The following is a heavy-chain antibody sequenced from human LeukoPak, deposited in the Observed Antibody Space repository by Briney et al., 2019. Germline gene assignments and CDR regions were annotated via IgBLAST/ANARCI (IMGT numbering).Heavy chain of an antibody. J-gene: IGHJ3*02. CDR3: ARSRGSPNSGEDAFDI. D-gene: IGHD2-15*01. CDR2: ISGSGGST. CDR1: GFTFSSYA. V-gene: IGHV3-23*01. Sequence: PGGSLRLSCAASGFTFSSYAMSWVRQAPGKGLEWVSAISGSGGSTYYADSVKGRFTISRDNSKNTLYLQMNSLRGEDTAVYYCARSRGSPNSGEDAFDIWGQGTVVTVSS.